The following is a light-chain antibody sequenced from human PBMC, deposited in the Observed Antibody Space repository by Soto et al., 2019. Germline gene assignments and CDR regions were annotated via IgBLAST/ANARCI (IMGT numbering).Light chain of an antibody. CDR3: QPYVSSLSGSV. Sequence: QSVLTQPPSVSGAPGQRVTISCTGSSSNIGAGYDVHWYQQLPGTAPKLLIYGNSNRPSGVPDRFSGSKSGTSASLAITGLQAEDEADYYCQPYVSSLSGSVFGGVTKVTVL. CDR2: GNS. CDR1: SSNIGAGYD. V-gene: IGLV1-40*01. J-gene: IGLJ2*01.